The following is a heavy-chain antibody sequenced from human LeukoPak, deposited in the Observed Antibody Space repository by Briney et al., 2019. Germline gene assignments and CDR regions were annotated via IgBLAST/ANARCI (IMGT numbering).Heavy chain of an antibody. V-gene: IGHV1-18*01. D-gene: IGHD6-19*01. Sequence: GASVKVSCKATGYTVTSYGISWVRQAPGQGPEWMGWISAYNGYTNYAQKFQGRVTMTTDTSTNTAYMELRSLRSDDTAVYYCAGNGSGWYFLDYWGQGTLVTVSS. CDR2: ISAYNGYT. CDR3: AGNGSGWYFLDY. CDR1: GYTVTSYG. J-gene: IGHJ4*02.